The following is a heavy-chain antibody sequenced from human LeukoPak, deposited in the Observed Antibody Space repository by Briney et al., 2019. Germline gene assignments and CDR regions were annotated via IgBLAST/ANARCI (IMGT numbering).Heavy chain of an antibody. J-gene: IGHJ6*03. CDR1: GGTFTSYA. CDR2: IIPIFGTA. CDR3: ARAFGAHGSGWGTPRYYYYYMDV. D-gene: IGHD6-19*01. V-gene: IGHV1-69*13. Sequence: ASVKVSCKASGGTFTSYAISWVRQAPGQGLEWMGGIIPIFGTANYAQKFQGRVTITADESTSTAYMELSSLRSEDTAVYYCARAFGAHGSGWGTPRYYYYYMDVWGKGTTVTISS.